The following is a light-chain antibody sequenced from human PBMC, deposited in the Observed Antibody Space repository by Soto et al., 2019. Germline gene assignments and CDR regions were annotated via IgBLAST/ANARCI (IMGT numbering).Light chain of an antibody. Sequence: EIVLMQSPGTLSLSPGERATLSCRASQSVSSNYLAWYQQKPGQAPRLLIYGTSSRATDNPDRFSGSGSGTDFTLTISRLEPEDFAVYYCQQYGSSSYTFGQGTNLEIK. J-gene: IGKJ2*01. CDR1: QSVSSNY. V-gene: IGKV3-20*01. CDR2: GTS. CDR3: QQYGSSSYT.